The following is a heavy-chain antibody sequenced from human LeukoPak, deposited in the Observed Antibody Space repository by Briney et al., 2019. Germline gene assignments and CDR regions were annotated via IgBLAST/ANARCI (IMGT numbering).Heavy chain of an antibody. D-gene: IGHD2-21*01. J-gene: IGHJ1*01. V-gene: IGHV4-59*01. Sequence: SETLSLTCAVFGGSISTYYWSWFRQPPGKGLEWIGYIYYSGSTNYNPSLKSRVTISVDTSKNQFSLKLSSVTAADTAVYYCARGRKTFQYWGQGTLVTVSS. CDR1: GGSISTYY. CDR3: ARGRKTFQY. CDR2: IYYSGST.